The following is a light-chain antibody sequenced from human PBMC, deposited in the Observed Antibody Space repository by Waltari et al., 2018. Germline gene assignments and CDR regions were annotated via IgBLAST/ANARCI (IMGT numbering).Light chain of an antibody. Sequence: QSVLTQPPAVSGAPGQRVTIPCAGRSSNIGANFDVQWYQQVPGTAPKLLIRGNPTRPAGVPGRFSGSKSGTSASLAITGLQPEDEADYCCQSYDNSLTTWVFGGGTTLTVL. CDR3: QSYDNSLTTWV. J-gene: IGLJ3*02. CDR2: GNP. CDR1: SSNIGANFD. V-gene: IGLV1-40*01.